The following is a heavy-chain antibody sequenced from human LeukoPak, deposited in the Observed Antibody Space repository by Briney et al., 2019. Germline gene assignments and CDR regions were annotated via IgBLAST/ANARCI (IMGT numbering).Heavy chain of an antibody. CDR3: ASDQRYAFDY. V-gene: IGHV3-48*02. CDR1: GFSFTDYP. J-gene: IGHJ4*02. D-gene: IGHD3-9*01. CDR2: IRTSAEGANYA. Sequence: GGSLRLSCATSGFSFTDYPMNWVRQAPGKGLDWVSNIRTSAEGANYAYYADSVKGRATISRDDAKNTLYLHMNSLRDDDTAVYYCASDQRYAFDYWGQGILVTVSS.